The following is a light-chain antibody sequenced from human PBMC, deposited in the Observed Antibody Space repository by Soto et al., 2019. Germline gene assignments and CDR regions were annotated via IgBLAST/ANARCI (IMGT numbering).Light chain of an antibody. CDR2: DAS. CDR3: QQYKSYSPIT. V-gene: IGKV3D-15*01. Sequence: EIVMRQSPATLSVSPGERATLSCRASQSVGGYLAWYQQKPGQAPRLLIYDASDRATGIPARFSGSGSGTDFTLTISSLQPDDFATYYCQQYKSYSPITFGQGTRLEIK. J-gene: IGKJ5*01. CDR1: QSVGGY.